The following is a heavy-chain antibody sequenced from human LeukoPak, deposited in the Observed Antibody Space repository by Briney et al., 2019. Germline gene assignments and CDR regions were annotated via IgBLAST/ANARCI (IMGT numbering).Heavy chain of an antibody. Sequence: GGSLRLSCAASGLTVSSYAMSWVRQAPGKGLEWVSAISVSGGRTYYADSVKGRFTISRDNSTNTLYLQMNSLRAEAKAADYCAKDGAAAGTRRFDPWGQGTLVTVSS. V-gene: IGHV3-23*01. CDR3: AKDGAAAGTRRFDP. CDR2: ISVSGGRT. J-gene: IGHJ5*02. CDR1: GLTVSSYA. D-gene: IGHD6-13*01.